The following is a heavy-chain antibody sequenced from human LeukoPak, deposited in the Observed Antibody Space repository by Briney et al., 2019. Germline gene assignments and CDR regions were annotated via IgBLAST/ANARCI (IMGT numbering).Heavy chain of an antibody. Sequence: GGSLRLSCAASGFTFSSYSMNWVRQAPGKGLEWVSYISSSSSTIYYADSVKGRFTISRDNAKNSLYLQMNSLRAEDTAVYYCAKTGNPTHPDYYFDYWGQGTLVTVSS. CDR1: GFTFSSYS. J-gene: IGHJ4*02. CDR3: AKTGNPTHPDYYFDY. V-gene: IGHV3-48*01. CDR2: ISSSSSTI. D-gene: IGHD1-14*01.